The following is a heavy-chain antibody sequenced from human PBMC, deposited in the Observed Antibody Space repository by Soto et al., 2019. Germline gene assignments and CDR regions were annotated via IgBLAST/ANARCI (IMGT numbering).Heavy chain of an antibody. CDR3: VRVLKSIGWDNDVFDI. Sequence: GGSLRLSCAASGFSLSVYWMHWVRQAPGKGLAWVSRIDTYGSATKYADSVEGRFSISKDNAENTLYLQMNNLRADDTAVYYCVRVLKSIGWDNDVFDIWGQGTMVTVSS. D-gene: IGHD6-19*01. J-gene: IGHJ3*02. CDR2: IDTYGSAT. V-gene: IGHV3-74*01. CDR1: GFSLSVYW.